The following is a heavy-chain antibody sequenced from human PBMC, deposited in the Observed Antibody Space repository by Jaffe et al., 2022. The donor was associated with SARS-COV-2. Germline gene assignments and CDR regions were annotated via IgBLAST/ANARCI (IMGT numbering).Heavy chain of an antibody. Sequence: EVQLVESGGGLVQPGGSLRLSCAASGFTFSSYAMHWVRQAPGKGLEYVSAISSNGGSTYYANSVKGRFTISRDNSKNTLYLQMGSLRAEDMAVYYCARGDRYYDSSGYPYYYGMDVWGQGTTVTVSS. J-gene: IGHJ6*02. D-gene: IGHD3-22*01. CDR1: GFTFSSYA. CDR2: ISSNGGST. V-gene: IGHV3-64*01. CDR3: ARGDRYYDSSGYPYYYGMDV.